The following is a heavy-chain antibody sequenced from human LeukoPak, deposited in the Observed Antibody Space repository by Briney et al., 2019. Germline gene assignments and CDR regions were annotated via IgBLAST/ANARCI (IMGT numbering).Heavy chain of an antibody. CDR3: ATWDSRPREYYLGY. J-gene: IGHJ4*02. CDR1: GFTFDDYG. Sequence: GSLRLSCAASGFTFDDYGMSWVRQAPGKGLEWIGEIYHSGSTNYNPSLKSRVSISVDKSKNQFSLKLSSVTAADTAVYYCATWDSRPREYYLGYWGQGTLVTVS. D-gene: IGHD6-13*01. V-gene: IGHV4-4*02. CDR2: IYHSGST.